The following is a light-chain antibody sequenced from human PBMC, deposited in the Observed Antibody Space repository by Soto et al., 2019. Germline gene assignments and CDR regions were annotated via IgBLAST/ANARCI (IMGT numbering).Light chain of an antibody. J-gene: IGLJ3*02. V-gene: IGLV2-11*01. CDR1: SSDVGGYNY. CDR2: DVS. Sequence: QSALTQPRSVSGSPGQSVTISCTGTSSDVGGYNYVSWYQQHPGKAPKLMIYDVSKRPSGVPDRFSGSKSRNTASLTISGLQAEDEADYYCCSYAGSYSWVFGGGTKLTLL. CDR3: CSYAGSYSWV.